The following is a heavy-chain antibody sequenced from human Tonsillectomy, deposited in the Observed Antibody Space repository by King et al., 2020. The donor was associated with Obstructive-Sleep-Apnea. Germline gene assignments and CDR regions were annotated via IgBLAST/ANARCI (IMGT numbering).Heavy chain of an antibody. CDR1: GYTFSDYY. CDR3: ARDYSSSWNWYFDL. Sequence: VQLVESGAEMKKPGASVKVSCKASGYTFSDYYIHWVRQAPGQGLEWMGWINPKSGGTKYAQKFQGRVAMTRDTSISTAYMELSRLTSDDTAVYYCARDYSSSWNWYFDLWGRGTLVTVSS. D-gene: IGHD6-13*01. J-gene: IGHJ2*01. CDR2: INPKSGGT. V-gene: IGHV1-2*02.